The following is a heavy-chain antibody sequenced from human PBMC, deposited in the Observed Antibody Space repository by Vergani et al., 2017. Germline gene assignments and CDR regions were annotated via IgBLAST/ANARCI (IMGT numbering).Heavy chain of an antibody. V-gene: IGHV4-34*01. J-gene: IGHJ4*02. CDR1: GGSFSGYY. CDR3: ARGLLGYY. Sequence: QVQIQQWGAGLLKPSETLSLTCAVYGGSFSGYYWSWIRQPPGKGLEWIGEINHSGSTNYNPSLKSRVTISVDTSKNQFSRKLSSVTAADTAVYYCARGLLGYYWGQGTLVTVSS. D-gene: IGHD2-15*01. CDR2: INHSGST.